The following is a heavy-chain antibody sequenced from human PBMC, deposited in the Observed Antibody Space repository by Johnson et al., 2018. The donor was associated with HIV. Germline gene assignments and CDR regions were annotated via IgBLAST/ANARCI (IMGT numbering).Heavy chain of an antibody. CDR3: TTGTTVPTWD. J-gene: IGHJ3*01. V-gene: IGHV3-15*01. CDR2: IKRKIDGGTT. Sequence: VQLVESGGGLVKPGESLRLSCAASGFTFSNAWMNWVRQAPGKGLEWVGRIKRKIDGGTTDYAAPVKGRFTISRDDSKNTLYLQMNSLKTEDTAVYYCTTGTTVPTWDWGQGTMVTVSS. D-gene: IGHD4-17*01. CDR1: GFTFSNAW.